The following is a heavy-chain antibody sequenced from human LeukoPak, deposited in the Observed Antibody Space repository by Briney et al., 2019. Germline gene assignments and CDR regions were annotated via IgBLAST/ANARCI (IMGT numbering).Heavy chain of an antibody. CDR3: AKQRPTVVTHFDS. CDR2: MYHSGST. D-gene: IGHD4-23*01. V-gene: IGHV4-38-2*01. J-gene: IGHJ4*02. CDR1: GYSISSGYY. Sequence: SETLSLTCAVSGYSISSGYYWGWIRQPPGKGLDWIASMYHSGSTYYNPSLKSRVTISVDTSKNQFSLRLSSVIAADTAVYYCAKQRPTVVTHFDSWGQGTLVTVSS.